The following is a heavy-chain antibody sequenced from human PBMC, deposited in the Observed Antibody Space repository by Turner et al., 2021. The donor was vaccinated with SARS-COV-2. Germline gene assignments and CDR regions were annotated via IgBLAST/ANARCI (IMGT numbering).Heavy chain of an antibody. D-gene: IGHD2-15*01. Sequence: EVQLVESGGGWLQPGGSMRLSCAASGFTVSRNYMSWVRQAPGKGLGWVSVIYSGGSTFYADSVKGRFTISRDNSKNTLYLQMNSLRAEDTAVYYCARDLGGLRFDYWGQGTLVTVSS. CDR2: IYSGGST. CDR1: GFTVSRNY. CDR3: ARDLGGLRFDY. V-gene: IGHV3-53*01. J-gene: IGHJ4*02.